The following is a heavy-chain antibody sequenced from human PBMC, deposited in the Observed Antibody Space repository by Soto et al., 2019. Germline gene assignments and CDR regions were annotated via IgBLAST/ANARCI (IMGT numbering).Heavy chain of an antibody. CDR2: INHSGST. J-gene: IGHJ5*02. Sequence: QVQLQQWGAGLLKPSETLSLTCAVYGGSFSGYYWSWIRQPPGKGLEWIGEINHSGSTNYNPSLKSRVTISVDTSKNQFSLKLSSVTAADTAVYYCARGSWSGYYKSRYPPFDPWGQGTLVTVSS. CDR3: ARGSWSGYYKSRYPPFDP. CDR1: GGSFSGYY. D-gene: IGHD3-3*01. V-gene: IGHV4-34*01.